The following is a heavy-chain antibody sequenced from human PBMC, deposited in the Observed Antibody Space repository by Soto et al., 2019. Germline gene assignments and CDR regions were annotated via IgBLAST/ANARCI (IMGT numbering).Heavy chain of an antibody. J-gene: IGHJ4*02. CDR1: GFTFSSYA. CDR2: ISGSGGST. Sequence: PGGSLRLSCAASGFTFSSYAMNWVRQAPGKGLEWVSAISGSGGSTYYADSVKGRFTISRDNSKNTLYLQMNSLRAGDTAVNYWANPPTYYDILSGFYSRAFYDYWGQGTLVTVSS. CDR3: ANPPTYYDILSGFYSRAFYDY. D-gene: IGHD3-9*01. V-gene: IGHV3-23*01.